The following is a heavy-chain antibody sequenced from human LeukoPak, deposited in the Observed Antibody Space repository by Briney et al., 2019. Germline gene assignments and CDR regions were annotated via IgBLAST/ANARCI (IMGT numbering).Heavy chain of an antibody. CDR2: IYYSGST. CDR3: AKYLQYSSSWYYAFDI. D-gene: IGHD6-13*01. CDR1: GGSISSSSYY. J-gene: IGHJ3*02. Sequence: SETLSLTCTVSGGSISSSSYYWGWIRQPPGKGLEWIGSIYYSGSTNYNPSLKSRVTISVDTSKNQFSLKLSSVTAADTAVYYCAKYLQYSSSWYYAFDIWGQGTMVTVSS. V-gene: IGHV4-39*07.